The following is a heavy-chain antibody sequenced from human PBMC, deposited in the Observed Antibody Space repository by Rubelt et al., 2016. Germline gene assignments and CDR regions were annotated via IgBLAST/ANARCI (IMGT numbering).Heavy chain of an antibody. CDR1: AGSFSGYY. CDR3: AREPGDCSGGSCYGGWFDP. V-gene: IGHV4-34*01. D-gene: IGHD2-15*01. Sequence: QVQLQQWGAGLLKPSETLSLTCAVYAGSFSGYYWSWIRQSPGKGLEWIGEITPSGSTNYNPSLTSRVTISLDTSKTQFSLSLGSVIAADAAVYYCAREPGDCSGGSCYGGWFDPWGQGTLVTVSS. J-gene: IGHJ5*02. CDR2: ITPSGST.